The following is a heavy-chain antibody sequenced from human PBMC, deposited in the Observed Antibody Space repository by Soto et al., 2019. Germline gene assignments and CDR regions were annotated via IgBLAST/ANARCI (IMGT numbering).Heavy chain of an antibody. CDR3: ARRRDGYNSAFDI. CDR1: GGTFSNYA. J-gene: IGHJ3*02. Sequence: SVKVSCKASGGTFSNYAINWVRQVPGLGLEWMGQVTPKLATAKHAQKFQGRVTITADESASTAYMYVSSLRSEDTAVYFCARRRDGYNSAFDIWGQGTLVTVSS. V-gene: IGHV1-69*13. CDR2: VTPKLATA. D-gene: IGHD5-12*01.